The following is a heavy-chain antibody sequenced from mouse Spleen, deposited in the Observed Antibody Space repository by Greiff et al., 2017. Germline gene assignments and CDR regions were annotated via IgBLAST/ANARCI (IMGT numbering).Heavy chain of an antibody. CDR1: GYAFSSSW. CDR2: IYPGDGDT. Sequence: QVQLQQSGPELVKPGASVKISCKASGYAFSSSWMNWVKQRPGKGLEWIGRIYPGDGDTNYNGKFKGKATLTADKSSSTAYMQLSSLTSEDSAVYCCGPYEGYAMDYWGQGTSVTVSS. D-gene: IGHD2-14*01. CDR3: GPYEGYAMDY. J-gene: IGHJ4*01. V-gene: IGHV1-82*01.